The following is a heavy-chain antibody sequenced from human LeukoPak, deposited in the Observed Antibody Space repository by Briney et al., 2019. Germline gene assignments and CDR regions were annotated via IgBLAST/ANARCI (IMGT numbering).Heavy chain of an antibody. Sequence: SETLSLTCAVSGGSISSGGYSWSWIRQPPGKGLEWIGYMYHSGSTYYNPSLKSRVTISVDRSMNQFSLKLSSVTAADTAVYYCARAENYYDSSGNSSPYFDYWGQGILVTVSS. J-gene: IGHJ4*02. V-gene: IGHV4-30-2*01. CDR1: GGSISSGGYS. CDR3: ARAENYYDSSGNSSPYFDY. D-gene: IGHD3-22*01. CDR2: MYHSGST.